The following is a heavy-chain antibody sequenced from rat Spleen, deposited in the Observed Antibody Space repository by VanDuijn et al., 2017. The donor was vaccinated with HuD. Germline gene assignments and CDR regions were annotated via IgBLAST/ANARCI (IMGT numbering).Heavy chain of an antibody. CDR1: GFNFNDYR. D-gene: IGHD1-2*01. CDR3: TRVTYSSYMN. J-gene: IGHJ2*01. CDR2: INKDGSTI. V-gene: IGHV4-2*01. Sequence: EVKLVESGGGLVQPGRSLKLSCTASGFNFNDYRMAWVRQAPGKGLEWIGEINKDGSTINYTPSLKDKFTMSRDNAQNTLYLQMSKLRSEDTAIYYCTRVTYSSYMNWGQGVMVTVSS.